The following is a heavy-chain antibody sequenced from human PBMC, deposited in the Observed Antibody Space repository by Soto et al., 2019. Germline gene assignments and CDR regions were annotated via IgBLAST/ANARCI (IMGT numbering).Heavy chain of an antibody. D-gene: IGHD1-26*01. CDR2: IYRRGTT. V-gene: IGHV4-38-2*01. J-gene: IGHJ4*03. Sequence: SETLCLSCVASNFSISSDYFWGWIRESPGKGLEWIARIYRRGTTSYNPSLKSRVTISGDPSTNQFYLMMTGVSAADTAVYYCARSPNASYYSVFYYRGRGSPGTGSS. CDR3: ARSPNASYYSVFYY. CDR1: NFSISSDYF.